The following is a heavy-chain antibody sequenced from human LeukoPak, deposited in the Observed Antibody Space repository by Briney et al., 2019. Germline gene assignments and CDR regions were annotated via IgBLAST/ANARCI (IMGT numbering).Heavy chain of an antibody. CDR3: AHRRSLWFGEPFDY. Sequence: SGPTPAKLIQTLTPTSTFSGFARPTSRGGVGWIRQPPGKALECLPLIYWNDDKRYSPSLKSRLTITKDTSKNQVVLTMTNMDPVDTATYYCAHRRSLWFGEPFDYWGQGTLVTVSS. CDR2: IYWNDDK. CDR1: GFARPTSRGG. D-gene: IGHD3-10*01. V-gene: IGHV2-5*01. J-gene: IGHJ4*02.